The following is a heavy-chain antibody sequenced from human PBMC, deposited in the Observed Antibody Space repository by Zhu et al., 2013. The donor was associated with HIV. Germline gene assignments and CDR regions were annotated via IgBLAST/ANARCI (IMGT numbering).Heavy chain of an antibody. CDR1: GGSFSSSV. D-gene: IGHD3-10*01. J-gene: IGHJ4*02. CDR2: IFRMSDKTDYDKT. Sequence: QVQLVQSGAEVKKPGSSVKVSCEASGGSFSSSVISWVRQAPGQGLEWMGGIFRMSDKTDYDKTDYAQKFQGRLTFIADESTSTAYMELSRLRSDDTAVYYCARYYGSGSYYDYWGQGTLVTVSS. V-gene: IGHV1-69*01. CDR3: ARYYGSGSYYDY.